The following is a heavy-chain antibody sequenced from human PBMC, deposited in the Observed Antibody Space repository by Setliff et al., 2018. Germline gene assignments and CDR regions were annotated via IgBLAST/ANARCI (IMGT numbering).Heavy chain of an antibody. V-gene: IGHV3-74*01. J-gene: IGHJ4*02. D-gene: IGHD2-2*01. CDR1: GFTFSSYW. CDR3: VRGYCSSSSCYGTMGY. CDR2: INSDGSTT. Sequence: HGESLKISCAASGFTFSSYWMHWVRQAPGRGLVWVSRINSDGSTTNYADSVKGRFTISRDNAKNTLYLQMNSLRAEDTAVYYCVRGYCSSSSCYGTMGYWGQGTLVTVSS.